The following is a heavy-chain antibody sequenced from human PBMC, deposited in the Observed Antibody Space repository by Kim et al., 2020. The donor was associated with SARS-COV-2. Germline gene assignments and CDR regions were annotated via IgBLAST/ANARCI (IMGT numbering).Heavy chain of an antibody. J-gene: IGHJ4*02. CDR1: GYTFSSYG. CDR3: ARDKGRFDWNDGGLGY. V-gene: IGHV1-18*04. Sequence: ASVKVSCKASGYTFSSYGISWVRQVPGQGLEWMAWISTYSGKTTYSQNLQGRVTLTTDTSTSTAYMEMRGLRSDDTAVYYCARDKGRFDWNDGGLGYWGQ. CDR2: ISTYSGKT. D-gene: IGHD1-1*01.